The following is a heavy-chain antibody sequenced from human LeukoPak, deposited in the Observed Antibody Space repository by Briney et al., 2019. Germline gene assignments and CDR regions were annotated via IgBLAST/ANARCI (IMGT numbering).Heavy chain of an antibody. V-gene: IGHV1-18*04. J-gene: IGHJ6*04. CDR2: SRVYHGNT. D-gene: IGHD6-19*01. Sequence: ASGKLSCNAAGYTFSSYGISWGRQAPGLGLGGRGWSRVYHGNTIYAQKLQGRVTMTTDTTTSTAYMEPRSLRSDDTAVYYCARIFPPRAGYSSGWPYYYYGMDVWGKGTTVTVSS. CDR3: ARIFPPRAGYSSGWPYYYYGMDV. CDR1: GYTFSSYG.